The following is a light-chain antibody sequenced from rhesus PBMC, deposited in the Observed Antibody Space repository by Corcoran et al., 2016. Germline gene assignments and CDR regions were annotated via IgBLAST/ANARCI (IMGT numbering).Light chain of an antibody. Sequence: DIQMTQSPSSLSASVGDRVTITCQASQTLRNYLNWYQQTPGKIPKLLIYRASSLQSGISSRFSGRGCGTDFTLTISSLQAEDFATYDCQQGYRYPCTVGPGTKLEIK. V-gene: IGKV1S9*01. J-gene: IGKJ3*01. CDR1: QTLRNY. CDR3: QQGYRYPCT. CDR2: RAS.